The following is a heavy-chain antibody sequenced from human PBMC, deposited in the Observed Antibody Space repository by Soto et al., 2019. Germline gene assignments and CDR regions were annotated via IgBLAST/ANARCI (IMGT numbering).Heavy chain of an antibody. J-gene: IGHJ4*02. CDR1: GYTFTSYD. CDR2: MNPNSGNT. D-gene: IGHD6-6*01. V-gene: IGHV1-8*01. CDR3: ASGVSSSLPFAY. Sequence: ASVKVSCKASGYTFTSYDINWVRQATGQGLEWMGWMNPNSGNTGYAQKFQGRVTMTRNTSISTAYMELSSLRSEDTAVYYCASGVSSSLPFAYWGKGTLVTVSS.